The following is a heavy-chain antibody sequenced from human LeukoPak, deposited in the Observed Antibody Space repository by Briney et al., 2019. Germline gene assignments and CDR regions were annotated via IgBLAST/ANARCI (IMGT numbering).Heavy chain of an antibody. CDR3: ARHEGVDAAMMD. J-gene: IGHJ4*02. CDR1: GYTFTSYY. CDR2: INPSGGST. Sequence: ASVKVSCKASGYTFTSYYMHWVRQAPGQGLERMGIINPSGGSTSYAQKFQGRVTMTRDTSTSTVYMELSSLRSEDTAVYYCARHEGVDAAMMDWGQGTLVTVSS. V-gene: IGHV1-46*01. D-gene: IGHD5-18*01.